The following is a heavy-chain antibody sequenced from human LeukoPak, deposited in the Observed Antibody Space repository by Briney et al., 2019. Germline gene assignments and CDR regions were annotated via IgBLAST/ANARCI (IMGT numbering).Heavy chain of an antibody. D-gene: IGHD3-3*01. V-gene: IGHV4-4*02. CDR3: ASRVTSVRRSIFGVAKS. Sequence: SGTLSLTCAVSGGSISSSNWWSWVRQPPGKGLEWIGEIYHSGSTNYNPSLKSPVTISVDQSNNQFSLKMTSVTAADTAVYYCASRVTSVRRSIFGVAKSWGQGILVTVSS. J-gene: IGHJ5*02. CDR2: IYHSGST. CDR1: GGSISSSNW.